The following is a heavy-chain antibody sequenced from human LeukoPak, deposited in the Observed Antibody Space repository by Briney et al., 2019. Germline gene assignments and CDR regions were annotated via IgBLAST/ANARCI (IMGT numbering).Heavy chain of an antibody. CDR3: AKGGALICSSTSCEHLDY. CDR1: GFTFSSYG. V-gene: IGHV3-30*18. CDR2: ISYDGSNK. D-gene: IGHD2-2*01. Sequence: PGGSLRLSCADSGFTFSSYGMRWVRQAPGKGLEWVSVISYDGSNKYYADSVKGRFTISRDNSKNTLYLQMNSLRAEDTAVYYCAKGGALICSSTSCEHLDYWGQGTLVTVSS. J-gene: IGHJ4*02.